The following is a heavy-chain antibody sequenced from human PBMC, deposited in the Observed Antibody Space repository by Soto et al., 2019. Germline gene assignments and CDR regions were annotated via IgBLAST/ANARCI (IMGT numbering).Heavy chain of an antibody. V-gene: IGHV1-69*01. J-gene: IGHJ6*04. CDR3: AAELGFGKFSDV. CDR1: GDTFKNCV. D-gene: IGHD7-27*01. Sequence: QVQVVQSGVEVRRPGSSVKVSCKASGDTFKNCVISWVRQAPGQGLEWMGGIIPLFGTTDFAQRFQGRLTITTDESKTTAYMAQSRLRSEDTDTYYCAAELGFGKFSDVWGKGTTVIVSS. CDR2: IIPLFGTT.